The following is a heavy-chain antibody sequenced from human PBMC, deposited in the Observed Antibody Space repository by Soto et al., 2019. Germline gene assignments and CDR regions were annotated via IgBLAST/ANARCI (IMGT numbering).Heavy chain of an antibody. V-gene: IGHV1-69*02. J-gene: IGHJ6*02. CDR1: GGTFSSYT. CDR3: ARGVGSSWYGNYYYGMDV. Sequence: SVKVSCKASGGTFSSYTISWVRQAPGQGLEWMRRIIPILGIANYAQKFQGRATITADKSTSTAYMELSSLRSEDTAVYYCARGVGSSWYGNYYYGMDVWG. D-gene: IGHD6-13*01. CDR2: IIPILGIA.